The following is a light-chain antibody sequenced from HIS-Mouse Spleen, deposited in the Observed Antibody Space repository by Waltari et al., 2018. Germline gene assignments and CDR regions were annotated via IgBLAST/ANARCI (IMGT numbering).Light chain of an antibody. CDR2: EVS. CDR3: SSYTSSSSWV. J-gene: IGLJ3*02. Sequence: QSALTQPAPVSGSPGQSITLYCTGTSSDVGGYHYVSWYQQHPGKAPKLMIYEVSNRPSGVSNRFSGSKSGNTASLTISGLQAEDEADYYCSSYTSSSSWVFGGGTKLTVL. CDR1: SSDVGGYHY. V-gene: IGLV2-14*01.